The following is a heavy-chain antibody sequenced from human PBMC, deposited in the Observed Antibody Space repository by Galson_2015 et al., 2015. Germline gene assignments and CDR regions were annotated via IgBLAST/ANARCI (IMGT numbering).Heavy chain of an antibody. CDR1: GFTFSGSA. D-gene: IGHD1-20*01. Sequence: SLRLSCAASGFTFSGSAVHWVRQASGKGLEWVGHIRSKGNNYATAYGASVKGRFTISRDDSKNTAYLQMNSLKTEDTAVYYCTRIVTGTTGVGPDYRGQGTLVTVSS. J-gene: IGHJ4*02. V-gene: IGHV3-73*01. CDR3: TRIVTGTTGVGPDY. CDR2: IRSKGNNYAT.